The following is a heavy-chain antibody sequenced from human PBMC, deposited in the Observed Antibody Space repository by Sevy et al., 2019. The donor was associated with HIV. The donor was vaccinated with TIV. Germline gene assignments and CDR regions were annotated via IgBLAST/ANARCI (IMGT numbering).Heavy chain of an antibody. D-gene: IGHD2-15*01. CDR1: GYAFTTYR. J-gene: IGHJ4*02. V-gene: IGHV1-18*01. CDR3: ARASCSGGECYSLAY. CDR2: VSPLNGDT. Sequence: ASVKVSCKAVGYAFTTYRITWVRQAPGQGLEWMGRVSPLNGDTEYAQKFQGRVTMDTDTSTSTAYMELRSLGSDDTAIYYCARASCSGGECYSLAYWGQGTLVTVSS.